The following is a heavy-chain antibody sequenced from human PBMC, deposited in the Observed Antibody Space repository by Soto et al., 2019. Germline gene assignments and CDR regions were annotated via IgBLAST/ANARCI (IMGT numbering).Heavy chain of an antibody. CDR3: AREGVLRFLEWFTIGDYYGMDV. Sequence: GGPVKVSCKASGYTLTSYGISWGGQAPGQRVEGMGWISAYNGNTNYAQKLQGRVTMTTDTSTSTAYMELRSLRSDDTAVYYCAREGVLRFLEWFTIGDYYGMDVWGQGTTVTVSS. CDR1: GYTLTSYG. J-gene: IGHJ6*02. D-gene: IGHD3-3*01. CDR2: ISAYNGNT. V-gene: IGHV1-18*01.